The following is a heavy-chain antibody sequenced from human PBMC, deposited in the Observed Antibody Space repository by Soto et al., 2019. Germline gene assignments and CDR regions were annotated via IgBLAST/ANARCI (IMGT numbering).Heavy chain of an antibody. V-gene: IGHV4-30-4*01. J-gene: IGHJ4*02. CDR1: GGSISTVDYW. Sequence: QVQLQESGPGLVKPSQTLSLTCTVSGGSISTVDYWWSWIRQSPDMCLEWIGHIYDGGRTYNNPSLESLVTMAVDTSKSQLSLTLSSVSAADTAVYYCARGPSGDKVDSWGQGTLVTVSS. CDR2: IYDGGRT. D-gene: IGHD7-27*01. CDR3: ARGPSGDKVDS.